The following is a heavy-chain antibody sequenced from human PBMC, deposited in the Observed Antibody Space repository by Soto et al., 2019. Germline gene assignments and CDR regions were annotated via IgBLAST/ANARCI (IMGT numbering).Heavy chain of an antibody. CDR3: ARGSVVVVERNWFDP. V-gene: IGHV1-69*13. D-gene: IGHD2-15*01. CDR1: GGTFSSYA. CDR2: IIPIFGTA. Sequence: GASVKVSCKASGGTFSSYAISWVRQAPGQGLERMGGIIPIFGTANYAQKFQGRVTITADESTSTAYMELSSLRSEDTAVYYCARGSVVVVERNWFDPWGQGTLVTVSS. J-gene: IGHJ5*02.